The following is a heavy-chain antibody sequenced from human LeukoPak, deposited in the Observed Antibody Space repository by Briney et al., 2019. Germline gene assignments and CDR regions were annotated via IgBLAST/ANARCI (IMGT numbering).Heavy chain of an antibody. CDR3: AREAGSSWSRGLDI. J-gene: IGHJ3*02. D-gene: IGHD6-13*01. V-gene: IGHV4-4*07. CDR1: GGSISSYY. Sequence: SETLSLTCTVSGGSISSYYWSWIRQPAGPGLEWIGRIYMSGSTNYNSSLKSRVNMSVDTSKNQFSLNLSSVTTADTAVYYCAREAGSSWSRGLDIWGQGTVVTVSS. CDR2: IYMSGST.